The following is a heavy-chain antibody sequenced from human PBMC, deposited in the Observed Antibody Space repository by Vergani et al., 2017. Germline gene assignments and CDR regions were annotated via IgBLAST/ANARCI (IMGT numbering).Heavy chain of an antibody. Sequence: QVQLQESGPGLVKPSETLSLPCTVSGGSVSSGSYYWSWIRQPPGKGLEWIGYIYYSGSTNYNPSLKSRVTISVDTAKNQFSLKLSSVTAADTAVYYCATHRGQNGHYNWFDPWGQGTLVTVSS. J-gene: IGHJ5*02. CDR3: ATHRGQNGHYNWFDP. D-gene: IGHD3-10*01. CDR2: IYYSGST. CDR1: GGSVSSGSYY. V-gene: IGHV4-61*01.